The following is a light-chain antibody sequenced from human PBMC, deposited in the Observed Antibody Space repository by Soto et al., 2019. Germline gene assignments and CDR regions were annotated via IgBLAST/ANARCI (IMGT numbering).Light chain of an antibody. CDR1: SGHNNNA. J-gene: IGLJ3*02. V-gene: IGLV4-69*01. Sequence: QPVLTQSPSASASLGASVRLTCTLSSGHNNNAITWHQQQPEKGPRYLMKLNSDGSHTKGDGIPDRFSGSSSGAERYLTISSLQSEDEADYYCQTWGADFWVFGGGTKLTVL. CDR3: QTWGADFWV. CDR2: LNSDGSH.